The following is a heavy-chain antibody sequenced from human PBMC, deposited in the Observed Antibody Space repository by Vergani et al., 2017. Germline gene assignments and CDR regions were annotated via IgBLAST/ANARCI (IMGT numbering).Heavy chain of an antibody. CDR1: GGSFSGYY. J-gene: IGHJ2*01. CDR3: ARPPRAKHWYFDL. CDR2: INHSGST. D-gene: IGHD4/OR15-4a*01. Sequence: QVQLQQWGAGLLKPSETLSLTCAVYGGSFSGYYWSWIRQPPGKGLEWIGEINHSGSTNYNPSLKSRVTISVDTSKNQFSLKLSSVTAADTAVYYCARPPRAKHWYFDLWGRGTLVTVSS. V-gene: IGHV4-34*01.